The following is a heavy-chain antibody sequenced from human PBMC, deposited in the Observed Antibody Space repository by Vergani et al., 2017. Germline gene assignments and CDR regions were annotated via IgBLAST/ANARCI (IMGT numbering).Heavy chain of an antibody. J-gene: IGHJ4*02. CDR3: ARAAYCGGDCYSNFDY. CDR1: GGTFSSNS. D-gene: IGHD2-21*02. V-gene: IGHV1-69*13. Sequence: QGQLAQSGAEVKKPGSSVKVSCKASGGTFSSNSISWVRQAPGQGLEWMGRIIPIFGTANYAQKFQGRVTITADESTSTAYMELSSLRSEDTAVYYCARAAYCGGDCYSNFDYWGQGTLVTVSS. CDR2: IIPIFGTA.